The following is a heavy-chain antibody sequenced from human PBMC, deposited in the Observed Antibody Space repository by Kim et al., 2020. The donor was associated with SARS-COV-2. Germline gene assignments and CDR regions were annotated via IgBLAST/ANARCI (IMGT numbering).Heavy chain of an antibody. J-gene: IGHJ5*02. V-gene: IGHV5-10-1*01. D-gene: IGHD3-16*01. Sequence: GESLQIYCQGSGYSFTSYWIPWVRQMPGKGLEWMGRIDPSDSYTNYSPSFQGHVTISADKSISTAYLQWSSLKASDTAMYYCARRQGGSPFDPWGQGTLVTVSS. CDR1: GYSFTSYW. CDR3: ARRQGGSPFDP. CDR2: IDPSDSYT.